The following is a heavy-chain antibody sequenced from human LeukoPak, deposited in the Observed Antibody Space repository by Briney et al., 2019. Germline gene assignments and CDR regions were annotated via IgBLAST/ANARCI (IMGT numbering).Heavy chain of an antibody. J-gene: IGHJ4*02. CDR2: INTNTGNP. CDR3: ARGYCSGGSCPTFIDY. V-gene: IGHV7-4-1*02. D-gene: IGHD2-15*01. Sequence: EASVTVSCKASGYTFTGYYMHWVRQAPGQGLEWMGWINTNTGNPTYAQGFTGRFVFSLDTSVSTAYLQISSLKAEDTAVYYCARGYCSGGSCPTFIDYWGQGTLVTVSS. CDR1: GYTFTGYY.